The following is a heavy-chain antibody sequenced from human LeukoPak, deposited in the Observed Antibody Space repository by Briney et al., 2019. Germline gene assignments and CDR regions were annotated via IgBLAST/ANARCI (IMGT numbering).Heavy chain of an antibody. V-gene: IGHV3-48*01. CDR1: GFTFSSYS. CDR3: ARVAIFEFYYYYYMDV. D-gene: IGHD3-3*01. Sequence: GGSLRLSCAASGFTFSSYSMNWVRQAPGKGLEWVSYISSSSSTIYYADSVKGRFTISRDNAKNSLYLQMNSLRAEDTAVYYCARVAIFEFYYYYYMDVWGKGTRSPSP. CDR2: ISSSSSTI. J-gene: IGHJ6*03.